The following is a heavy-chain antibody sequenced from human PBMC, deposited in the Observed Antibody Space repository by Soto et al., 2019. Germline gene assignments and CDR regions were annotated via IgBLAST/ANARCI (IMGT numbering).Heavy chain of an antibody. D-gene: IGHD2-15*01. CDR2: IYPGDSDT. Sequence: PGESLKISCKGSGYSFTSYWIGWVRQMPGKGLEWMGIIYPGDSDTRYSPSFQGQVTISADKSISTAYLRWSSLKASDTAMYYCARMLGVRCSGGSCYPNWFDPWGQGTLVTVSS. V-gene: IGHV5-51*01. CDR1: GYSFTSYW. CDR3: ARMLGVRCSGGSCYPNWFDP. J-gene: IGHJ5*02.